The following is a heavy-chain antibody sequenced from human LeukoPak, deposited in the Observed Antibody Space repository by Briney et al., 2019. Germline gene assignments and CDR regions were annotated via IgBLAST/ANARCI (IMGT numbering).Heavy chain of an antibody. CDR3: ARVGRTQYFDS. CDR2: ISGGGETT. Sequence: PGGSLRLSCSLSEFTFSSYERHCVRQAPGKGLEWVSYISGGGETTLYADSVKGRFTTSRDNAKNSLYLQLTSLRAEDTAVYYCARVGRTQYFDSWGQGTLVTVSS. V-gene: IGHV3-48*03. D-gene: IGHD2-15*01. CDR1: EFTFSSYE. J-gene: IGHJ4*02.